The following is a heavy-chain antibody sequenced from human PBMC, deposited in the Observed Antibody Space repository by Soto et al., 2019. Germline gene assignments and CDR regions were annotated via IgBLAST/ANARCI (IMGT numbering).Heavy chain of an antibody. Sequence: GASVKVSCKASGYTCTSYGISWVRQAPGQGLEWMGWISAYNGNTNYAQKLQGRVTMTTDTSTSTAYMELRSLRSDDTAVYYCARVIFYVVRGDDAFDIWGQGTMVTVSS. D-gene: IGHD3-10*01. J-gene: IGHJ3*02. CDR1: GYTCTSYG. V-gene: IGHV1-18*01. CDR2: ISAYNGNT. CDR3: ARVIFYVVRGDDAFDI.